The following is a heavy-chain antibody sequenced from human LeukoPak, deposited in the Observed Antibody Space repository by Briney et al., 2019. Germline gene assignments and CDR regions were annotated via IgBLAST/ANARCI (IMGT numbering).Heavy chain of an antibody. CDR2: INSDGSST. D-gene: IGHD2-2*02. J-gene: IGHJ4*02. CDR1: GFTFSSYW. Sequence: GGSLRLSCAASGFTFSSYWMHWVRQAPGKGLVWVTRINSDGSSTSYADSVKGRFTISRDNAKNTLYLQMNSLRAEDTAVYYCARALRYCSSTSCYRLDYWGQGTLVTVSS. V-gene: IGHV3-74*01. CDR3: ARALRYCSSTSCYRLDY.